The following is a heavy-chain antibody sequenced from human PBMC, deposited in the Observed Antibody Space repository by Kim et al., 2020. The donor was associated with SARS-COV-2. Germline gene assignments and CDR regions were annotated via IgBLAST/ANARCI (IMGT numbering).Heavy chain of an antibody. CDR1: GGSISSGGYY. V-gene: IGHV4-31*03. CDR2: IYYSGST. CDR3: ARDHGSGSYYNQLYNWFDP. Sequence: SETLSLTCTVSGGSISSGGYYWSWIRQHPGKGLEWIGYIYYSGSTYYNPSLKSRVTISVDTSKNQFSLKLSSVTAADTAVYYCARDHGSGSYYNQLYNWFDPWGQGTLVTVSS. J-gene: IGHJ5*02. D-gene: IGHD3-10*01.